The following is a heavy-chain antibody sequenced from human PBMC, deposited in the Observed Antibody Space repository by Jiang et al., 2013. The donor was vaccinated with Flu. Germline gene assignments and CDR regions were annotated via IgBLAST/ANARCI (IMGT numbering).Heavy chain of an antibody. CDR2: ILPGNGNL. Sequence: GAEVKEPGASVNLSCKTSGYNFSIYAIHWVRQAPGQRPEWMAWILPGNGNLKYSRKFQDRVTITTNTSARTAYFQLSNLRSEDTAVYYCARGPNALLFDNWGQGILLTVSS. J-gene: IGHJ4*02. V-gene: IGHV1-3*01. CDR1: GYNFSIYA. D-gene: IGHD1-26*01. CDR3: ARGPNALLFDN.